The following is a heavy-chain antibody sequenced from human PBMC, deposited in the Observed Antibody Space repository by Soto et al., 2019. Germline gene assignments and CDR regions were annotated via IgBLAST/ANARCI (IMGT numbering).Heavy chain of an antibody. Sequence: GGSLRLSCAASGFTFSSYWMHWVRQAPGKGLVWVSRINSDGSSTSYADSVKGRFTISRDNAKNTLYLQMNSLRAEDTAVYYCARGAFRTNYYYYGMDVWGQGTTVTVSS. CDR1: GFTFSSYW. J-gene: IGHJ6*02. CDR3: ARGAFRTNYYYYGMDV. V-gene: IGHV3-74*01. D-gene: IGHD3-3*02. CDR2: INSDGSST.